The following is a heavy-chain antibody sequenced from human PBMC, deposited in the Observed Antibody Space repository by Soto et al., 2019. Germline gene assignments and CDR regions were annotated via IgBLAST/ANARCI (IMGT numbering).Heavy chain of an antibody. CDR3: ARGGPVSVSPAWQLLGYFDY. CDR1: GGSISRGAYF. Sequence: QVPLQESGPGQVRPSQTLSLSCSVSGGSISRGAYFWTWIRQFPGKGLEWIAYISYTGATNYNPSLKSRVTILADTSKNQFSLKLNSVTSADTAVYYCARGGPVSVSPAWQLLGYFDYWGQGTLVTVSS. V-gene: IGHV4-31*03. CDR2: ISYTGAT. J-gene: IGHJ4*02. D-gene: IGHD2-15*01.